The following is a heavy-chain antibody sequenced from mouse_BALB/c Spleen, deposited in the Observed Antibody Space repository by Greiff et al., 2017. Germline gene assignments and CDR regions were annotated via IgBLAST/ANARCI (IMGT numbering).Heavy chain of an antibody. V-gene: IGHV1-7*01. CDR1: GYTFTSYW. Sequence: QVQLQQSGAELAKPGASVKMSCKASGYTFTSYWMHWVKQRPGQGLEWIGYINPSTGYTEYNQKFKDKATLTADKSSSTAYMQLSSLTSEDSAVYYCARGYDPYFDDWGQGTTLTVSS. CDR3: ARGYDPYFDD. CDR2: INPSTGYT. D-gene: IGHD2-3*01. J-gene: IGHJ2*01.